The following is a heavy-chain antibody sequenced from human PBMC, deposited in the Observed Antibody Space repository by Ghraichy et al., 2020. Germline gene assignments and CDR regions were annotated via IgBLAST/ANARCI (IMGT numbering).Heavy chain of an antibody. CDR3: ARGRIVGVTGYYFDN. D-gene: IGHD1-26*01. V-gene: IGHV4-61*01. Sequence: SETLSLTCIVSGGSVSSGSYYWSWLRQPPGKGLEWIGYIYDSGSTDYNPSLKSRVTIAADTSKNQFSLKLSSVTAADTAVYYCARGRIVGVTGYYFDNWGQGTLVTVSS. CDR2: IYDSGST. CDR1: GGSVSSGSYY. J-gene: IGHJ4*02.